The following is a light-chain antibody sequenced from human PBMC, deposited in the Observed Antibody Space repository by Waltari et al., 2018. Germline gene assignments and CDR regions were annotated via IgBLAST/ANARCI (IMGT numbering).Light chain of an antibody. J-gene: IGKJ4*01. V-gene: IGKV3-20*01. CDR2: GTS. CDR3: QQYDGEVVT. Sequence: EIVLTQSPGTLSLSPGERATLSCRASQSVTSIALTWYQQNVVQAPRLLIYGTSSRATGIPDRFSGSGSGTDFTLTISRLEPEDFAVYYCQQYDGEVVTFGGGTKVEI. CDR1: QSVTSIA.